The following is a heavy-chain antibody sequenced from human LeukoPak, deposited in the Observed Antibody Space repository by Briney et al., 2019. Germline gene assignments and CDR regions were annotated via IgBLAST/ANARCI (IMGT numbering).Heavy chain of an antibody. D-gene: IGHD6-13*01. Sequence: ASVKVSCKASGYTFTGYHMHWVRQAPGQGLEWLGWLNPNSGDTNYPQRFQGRVTMTRDTSISTAYMDLSGLTSDDTAVYYCVRERAAPHGAPDVFDFGGKGKMVSVSP. J-gene: IGHJ3*01. CDR1: GYTFTGYH. V-gene: IGHV1-2*02. CDR2: LNPNSGDT. CDR3: VRERAAPHGAPDVFDF.